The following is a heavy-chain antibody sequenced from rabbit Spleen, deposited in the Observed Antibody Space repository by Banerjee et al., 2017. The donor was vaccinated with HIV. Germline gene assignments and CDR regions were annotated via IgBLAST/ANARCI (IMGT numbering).Heavy chain of an antibody. CDR3: ARDLTGVIGWNFGW. CDR1: GIDFSSSYY. CDR2: IVTRGGRT. V-gene: IGHV1S40*01. D-gene: IGHD1-1*01. J-gene: IGHJ4*01. Sequence: QSLEESGGDLVKPGASLTLTCKASGIDFSSSYYVYWVRQAPGKGLELIGYIVTRGGRTYYASWAKGRSTFSKTSSTTVTLQLSSLTAADTATYFCARDLTGVIGWNFGWWGQGTLVTVS.